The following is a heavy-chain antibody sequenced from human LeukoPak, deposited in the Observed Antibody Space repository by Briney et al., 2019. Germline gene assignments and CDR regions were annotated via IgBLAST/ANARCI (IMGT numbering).Heavy chain of an antibody. CDR2: IYPGDSDT. CDR3: ARRVRWLHFGRGAFDI. J-gene: IGHJ3*02. CDR1: GYSFTSYW. D-gene: IGHD5-24*01. V-gene: IGHV5-51*01. Sequence: GESLKISSKGSGYSFTSYWIGWVRQMPGKGLEWMGIIYPGDSDTRYSPSFQGQVTISADKSISTAYLQWSSLKASDTAMYYCARRVRWLHFGRGAFDIWGQGTMVTVSS.